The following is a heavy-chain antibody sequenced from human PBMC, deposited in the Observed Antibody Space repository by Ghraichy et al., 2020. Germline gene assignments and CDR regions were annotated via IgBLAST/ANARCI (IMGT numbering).Heavy chain of an antibody. CDR3: AKDPQVGATSGSFDY. J-gene: IGHJ4*02. Sequence: GGSLRLSCAASGFTFNNYGIHWVRQAPGKGLEWVAVISYDGSNKYYADSVTGRFTISRDNSKNTLYLQMNSLRAEDTAVYYCAKDPQVGATSGSFDYWGQGTLVTVSS. CDR1: GFTFNNYG. D-gene: IGHD1-26*01. V-gene: IGHV3-30*18. CDR2: ISYDGSNK.